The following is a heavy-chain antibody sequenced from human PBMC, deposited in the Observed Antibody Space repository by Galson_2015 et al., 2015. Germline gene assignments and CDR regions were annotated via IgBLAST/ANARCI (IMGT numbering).Heavy chain of an antibody. CDR1: GFSLSATAVG. CDR3: AHLTSNGFCFDY. CDR2: NSWNDDK. Sequence: PALVKPTQTLSLTCTFSGFSLSATAVGVGWIRQPPGKALEWLAHNSWNDDKKYSPSLKSRLTITKDTSKNQVVLTVTNLDPADTATYYCAHLTSNGFCFDYWGQGTLVTVSS. V-gene: IGHV2-5*01. J-gene: IGHJ4*02. D-gene: IGHD1-1*01.